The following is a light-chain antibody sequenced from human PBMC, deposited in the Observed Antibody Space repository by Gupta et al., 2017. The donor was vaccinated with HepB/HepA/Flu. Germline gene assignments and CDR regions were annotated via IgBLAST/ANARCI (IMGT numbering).Light chain of an antibody. CDR3: QQTNDFPLT. CDR1: QDVDNW. J-gene: IGKJ5*01. CDR2: HTS. Sequence: DILLTQSPSSVSASVGDRVTISCRTSQDVDNWLVWYQQRPGKAPKLLIYHTSTLQTGVPSRFSGSGSGTDFTLTISSLHPEDFATYYCQQTNDFPLTFGQGTRLEIK. V-gene: IGKV1-12*01.